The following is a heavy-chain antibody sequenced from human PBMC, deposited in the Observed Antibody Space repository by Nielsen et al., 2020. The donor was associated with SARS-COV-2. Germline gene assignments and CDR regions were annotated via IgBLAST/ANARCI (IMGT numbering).Heavy chain of an antibody. CDR2: IIPILGIA. Sequence: WVRQAPGQGLEWMGRIIPILGIANYAQKFQGRVTITADKSTSTVYMELSSLRSEDTAVYYCVRDVSGIGEGIVATIEDSGFDYWGQGTLVTVSS. V-gene: IGHV1-69*04. D-gene: IGHD5-12*01. CDR3: VRDVSGIGEGIVATIEDSGFDY. J-gene: IGHJ4*02.